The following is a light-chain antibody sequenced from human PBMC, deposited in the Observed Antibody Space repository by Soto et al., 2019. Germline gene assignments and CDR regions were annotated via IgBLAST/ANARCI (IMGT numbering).Light chain of an antibody. CDR3: FSFTADATHG. V-gene: IGLV2-14*01. J-gene: IGLJ1*01. CDR2: EVS. CDR1: SSDVGAYNY. Sequence: LTQPASVSGSPGQSITISCTGTSSDVGAYNYVSWFQQHPGKAPTLIISEVSNRPSGVSNRFSGSKSGNAASLTISGLQAEDEADYLCFSFTADATHGCGTGTKGTV.